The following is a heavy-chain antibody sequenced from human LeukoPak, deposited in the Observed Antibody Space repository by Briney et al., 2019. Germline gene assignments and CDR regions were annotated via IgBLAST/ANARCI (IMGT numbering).Heavy chain of an antibody. CDR3: AGAVVGTDWFDP. CDR1: GGSISSSSYY. J-gene: IGHJ5*02. V-gene: IGHV4-39*01. D-gene: IGHD6-19*01. Sequence: SETLSLTCTVSGGSISSSSYYWGWIRQPPGKGLEWIGRIYYSGSTYYNPSLKSRVTISVDTSKTQFSLKLSSVTAADTVVYYCAGAVVGTDWFDPWGQGTRVSVSS. CDR2: IYYSGST.